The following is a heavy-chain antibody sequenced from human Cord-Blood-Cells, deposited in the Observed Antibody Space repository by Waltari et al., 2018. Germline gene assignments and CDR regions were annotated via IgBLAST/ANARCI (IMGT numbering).Heavy chain of an antibody. D-gene: IGHD4-17*01. CDR2: IYYSGST. CDR3: ARDLFQGYGDFDY. V-gene: IGHV4-30-4*01. J-gene: IGHJ4*02. Sequence: QVQLQESGPGLVKPSQTLSLTCTVSGGSISSGDYYWSWIRQPPGKGLECIGYIYYSGSTYCNPSLKSRVTISVDTSKNQFSLKLSSVTAADTAVYYCARDLFQGYGDFDYWGQGTLVTVSS. CDR1: GGSISSGDYY.